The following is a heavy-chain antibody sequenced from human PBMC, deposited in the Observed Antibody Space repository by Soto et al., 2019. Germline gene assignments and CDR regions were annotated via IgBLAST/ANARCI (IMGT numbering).Heavy chain of an antibody. CDR3: ATVCIPSGGLSY. Sequence: EVQLLESGGGLVQPGGSLRLSCAASGFTFTNYAMNWVRQAPGKGLEWVSLISASGGSTYYADSVKGRFTISRDNSKNTLYVQMNSLRAEDTAVYYCATVCIPSGGLSYWGGGTMVTFSS. J-gene: IGHJ4*02. V-gene: IGHV3-23*01. CDR2: ISASGGST. D-gene: IGHD5-12*01. CDR1: GFTFTNYA.